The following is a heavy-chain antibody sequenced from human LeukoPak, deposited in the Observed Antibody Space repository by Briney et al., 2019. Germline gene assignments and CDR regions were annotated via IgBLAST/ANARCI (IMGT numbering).Heavy chain of an antibody. CDR1: GGTFSSYA. Sequence: ASVKVSCKASGGTFSSYAISWVRQAPGQGLEWMGWISAYNGDTKYAQKFQGRVTMTTDTSTTTAYMELRSLGSDDTAVYYCARDSLGGYGEYIDYWGQGTLVTVSS. CDR3: ARDSLGGYGEYIDY. J-gene: IGHJ4*02. V-gene: IGHV1-18*01. D-gene: IGHD4-17*01. CDR2: ISAYNGDT.